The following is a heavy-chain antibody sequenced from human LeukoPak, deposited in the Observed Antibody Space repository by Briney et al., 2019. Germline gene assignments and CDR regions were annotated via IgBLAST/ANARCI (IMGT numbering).Heavy chain of an antibody. Sequence: PGGSLRLSCAASGFTFSSHWMHWVRQAPGKGLVWVSRLNSDGSRTDYADSVKGRFTISRDNAKNTLYLQMNSLRAEDTAVYYCAKRAPNYGDYEGADYWGQGTLVTVSS. J-gene: IGHJ4*02. CDR2: LNSDGSRT. CDR3: AKRAPNYGDYEGADY. CDR1: GFTFSSHW. V-gene: IGHV3-74*01. D-gene: IGHD4-17*01.